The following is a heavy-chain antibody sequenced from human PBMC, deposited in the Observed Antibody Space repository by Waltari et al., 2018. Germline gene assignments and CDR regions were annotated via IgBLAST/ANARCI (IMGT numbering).Heavy chain of an antibody. CDR2: IWYEGGNK. D-gene: IGHD3-3*01. V-gene: IGHV3-33*01. CDR1: GFTFSSYG. CDR3: ARGTYYDFWSGYPHFDY. Sequence: QVQLVESGGGVVQPGRSLRLSCAASGFTFSSYGMHWVRQAPGKGVGWVAVIWYEGGNKYYADAVKGRFTISRDNCKNTLYLQMNSLRAEDTAVYYCARGTYYDFWSGYPHFDYWGQGTLVTVSS. J-gene: IGHJ4*02.